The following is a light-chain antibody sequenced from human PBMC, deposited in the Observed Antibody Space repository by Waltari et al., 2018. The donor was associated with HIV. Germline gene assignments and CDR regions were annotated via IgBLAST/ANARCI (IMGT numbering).Light chain of an antibody. J-gene: IGLJ2*01. CDR2: DDS. CDR1: NPNIGAGFA. CDR3: QSYDNSLRTVL. Sequence: QSALTQPPPVSGAPGQRVAIACSGGNPNIGAGFAVNWDQQLPGPAPKLLIYDDSKRPSGVPDRFSGSKSGPSASLVITGLQAEDAADYYCQSYDNSLRTVLFGGGTKVTVL. V-gene: IGLV1-40*01.